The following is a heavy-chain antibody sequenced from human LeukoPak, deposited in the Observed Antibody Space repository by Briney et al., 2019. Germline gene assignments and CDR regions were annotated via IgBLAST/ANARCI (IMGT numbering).Heavy chain of an antibody. V-gene: IGHV1-69*13. CDR1: GGTFSSYA. CDR3: ARILFGSTSTSGMDV. CDR2: IIPIFGTA. J-gene: IGHJ6*02. D-gene: IGHD2-2*01. Sequence: ASVKVSCKASGGTFSSYAISWVRQAPGQGLEWMGGIIPIFGTANYAQKFQGRVTITADESTSTAYMELSSLRSEDTAVYYCARILFGSTSTSGMDVWGQGTTVTVSS.